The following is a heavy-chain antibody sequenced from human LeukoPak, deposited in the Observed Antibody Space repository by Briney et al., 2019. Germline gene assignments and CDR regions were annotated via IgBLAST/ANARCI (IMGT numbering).Heavy chain of an antibody. CDR2: IYHSGST. CDR1: GGSISSSDW. V-gene: IGHV4-4*02. D-gene: IGHD3-10*01. Sequence: SGTLSLTCTVSGGSISSSDWYCWVRQSPGKGLEWIGEIYHSGSTNYNPSLKSRVTISVDKSKNQFSLKLNSVTAADTAVYYCARDDDYYGSGRPLYYYGMDVWGQGTTVTVSS. J-gene: IGHJ6*02. CDR3: ARDDDYYGSGRPLYYYGMDV.